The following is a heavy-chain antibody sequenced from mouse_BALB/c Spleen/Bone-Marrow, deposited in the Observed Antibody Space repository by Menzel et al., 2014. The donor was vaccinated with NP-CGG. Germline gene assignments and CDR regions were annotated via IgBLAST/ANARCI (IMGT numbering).Heavy chain of an antibody. V-gene: IGHV4-1*02. CDR2: INPDSSTI. CDR1: GFDFSRYW. J-gene: IGHJ3*01. CDR3: ARVHYYGYEAY. Sequence: EVKVEESGGGLEQPGGSLKLSCAASGFDFSRYWMSWVRQAPGKGLEWIGEINPDSSTINYTPSLKDKFIISGDNAKNTLYLQMSKVRSEDTALYYCARVHYYGYEAYWGQGTLVTVSA. D-gene: IGHD1-2*01.